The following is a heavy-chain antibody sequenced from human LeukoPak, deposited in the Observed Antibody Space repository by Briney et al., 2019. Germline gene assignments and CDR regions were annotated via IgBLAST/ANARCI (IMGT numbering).Heavy chain of an antibody. V-gene: IGHV6-1*01. J-gene: IGHJ4*02. CDR1: GDGVSSNSVT. Sequence: SQTLSLTCAISGDGVSSNSVTWNWIRQSPSRGLEWLGRTYYRSTWYNDYAVSVRGRITVNPDTSKNQFSLQLNSVTPEDTAVYYCARALRLGWTGVDYWGQGTLVTVSS. CDR3: ARALRLGWTGVDY. D-gene: IGHD6-19*01. CDR2: TYYRSTWYN.